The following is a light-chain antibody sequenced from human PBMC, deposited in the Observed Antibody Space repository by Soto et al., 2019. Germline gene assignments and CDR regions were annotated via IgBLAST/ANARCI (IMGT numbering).Light chain of an antibody. CDR2: EVS. J-gene: IGLJ3*02. Sequence: QSALTQPPSASGSPGQSVTISCTGSSSDVGGYNYVSWYQQHPGKAPKLMIYEVSKRPSGVPDRFSGSKSGNTASLTVSGLQAEDEADYYCSSYAGSNFRVFGGGTQLTVL. CDR1: SSDVGGYNY. V-gene: IGLV2-8*01. CDR3: SSYAGSNFRV.